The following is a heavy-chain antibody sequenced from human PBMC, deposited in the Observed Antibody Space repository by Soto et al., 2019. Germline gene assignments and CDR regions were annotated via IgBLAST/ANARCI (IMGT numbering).Heavy chain of an antibody. CDR3: ARRAYVNYGHWFDY. D-gene: IGHD4-17*01. CDR1: GGSISGYL. J-gene: IGHJ4*02. Sequence: QVQLQESGPGLVEPSETLSLTCTVSGGSISGYLWTWIRQAPGKGLEWVGYMSYSGTTNYNPSLSSRVTISIDASKNQCSLKLTSVTAADTAVYYCARRAYVNYGHWFDYWGRGTLVTVSS. V-gene: IGHV4-59*01. CDR2: MSYSGTT.